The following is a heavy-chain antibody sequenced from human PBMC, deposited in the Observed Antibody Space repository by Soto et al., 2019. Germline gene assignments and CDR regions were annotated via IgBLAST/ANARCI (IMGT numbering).Heavy chain of an antibody. V-gene: IGHV3-30-3*01. D-gene: IGHD2-15*01. CDR2: ISYDGSNK. CDR3: ARDRDIVVVVAATPYYYGMDV. Sequence: GGSLRLSCAASGFNFSSYAMHWVRQAPGKGLEGVAVISYDGSNKYYADSVKGRFTISRDNSKNTLYLQMNSLRAEDTAVYYCARDRDIVVVVAATPYYYGMDVWGQGPTVTVSS. CDR1: GFNFSSYA. J-gene: IGHJ6*02.